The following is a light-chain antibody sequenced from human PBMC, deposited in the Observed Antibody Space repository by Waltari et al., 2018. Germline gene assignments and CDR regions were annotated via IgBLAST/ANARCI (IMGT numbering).Light chain of an antibody. Sequence: QSALTQPASVFGSPGQSITISCTGTSSDVGGYNYVSWYQQHPGKAPKLMIYDVSNRPSGVSNRFSGSKSGNTASLTISGLQAEDEADYYCSSYTSSSTSFGGGTKLTVL. CDR1: SSDVGGYNY. J-gene: IGLJ2*01. CDR3: SSYTSSSTS. V-gene: IGLV2-14*03. CDR2: DVS.